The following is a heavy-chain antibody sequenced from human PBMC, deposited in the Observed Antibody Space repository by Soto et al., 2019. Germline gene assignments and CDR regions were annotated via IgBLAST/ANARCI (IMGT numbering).Heavy chain of an antibody. Sequence: QVQLQESGPRLVKTSEPLSLTCSVSSASVSGTSYYWNWIRQPPGKALEWVGFVFSSGTTSYNPSLKSRVTISLDTSRNQFSLSLRSATAADTAMYFCAAQIPASTFDFWGQGSLVSVSS. CDR1: SASVSGTSYY. CDR2: VFSSGTT. J-gene: IGHJ4*02. CDR3: AAQIPASTFDF. V-gene: IGHV4-61*01. D-gene: IGHD2-2*01.